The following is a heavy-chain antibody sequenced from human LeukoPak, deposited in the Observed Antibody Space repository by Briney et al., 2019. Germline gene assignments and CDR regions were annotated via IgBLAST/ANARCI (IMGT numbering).Heavy chain of an antibody. J-gene: IGHJ5*02. CDR3: VREPSGELYRHLDA. D-gene: IGHD4-11*01. V-gene: IGHV3-21*06. CDR2: YSSKKNYI. CDR1: GFIFSTYS. Sequence: PGGSLRLSCAASGFIFSTYSMNWVRQAPGKGLEWVSAYSSKKNYIYYAPSVEGRFTISRDDAKNSLYLQMNRLRVEDTAVYYCVREPSGELYRHLDAWGQGTLVIVSS.